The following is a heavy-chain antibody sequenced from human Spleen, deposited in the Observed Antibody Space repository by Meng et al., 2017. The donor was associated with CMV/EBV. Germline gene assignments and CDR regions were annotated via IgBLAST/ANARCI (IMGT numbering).Heavy chain of an antibody. CDR3: ARDDCSSTNCTRGFDY. J-gene: IGHJ4*02. CDR1: FTFSDYA. D-gene: IGHD2-2*01. CDR2: ISSNGGST. V-gene: IGHV3-64*02. Sequence: FTFSDYAVHWVRQDTGKGLEDVAAISSNGGSTYDEESEKGRLTICRDNSKNTLYLQMGSLRAEDMAVYYCARDDCSSTNCTRGFDYWGQGTLVTVSS.